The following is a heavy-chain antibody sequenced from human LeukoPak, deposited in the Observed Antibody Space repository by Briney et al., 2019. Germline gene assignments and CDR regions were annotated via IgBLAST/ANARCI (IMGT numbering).Heavy chain of an antibody. Sequence: GGSLRLSCEASGFAFSFFAMSWLRQPPGKGLEWVSVIYSGGSTYYADSVKGRFTISRHNSKNTLYLQMNSLRAEDTAVYYCASGTAMVTGFDYWGQGTLVTVSS. CDR1: GFAFSFFA. CDR2: IYSGGST. J-gene: IGHJ4*02. CDR3: ASGTAMVTGFDY. V-gene: IGHV3-53*04. D-gene: IGHD5-18*01.